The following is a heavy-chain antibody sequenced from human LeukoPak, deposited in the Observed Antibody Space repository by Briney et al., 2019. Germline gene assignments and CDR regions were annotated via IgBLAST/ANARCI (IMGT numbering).Heavy chain of an antibody. CDR2: IHYSGST. V-gene: IGHV4-61*08. D-gene: IGHD3-3*01. J-gene: IGHJ6*02. Sequence: SETLSLTCTVSGGSISSSDYYWSWIRQPPGKGLEWIGYIHYSGSTNYNPSFKSRVTISVDTSKNQLSLKLNSVTAADTAVYYCARDKGSGYPHYYYGMDVWGQGTTVTVSS. CDR3: ARDKGSGYPHYYYGMDV. CDR1: GGSISSSDYY.